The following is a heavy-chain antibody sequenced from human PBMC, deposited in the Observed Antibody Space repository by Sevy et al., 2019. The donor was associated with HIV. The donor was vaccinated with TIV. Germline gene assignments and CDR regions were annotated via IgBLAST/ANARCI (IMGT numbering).Heavy chain of an antibody. Sequence: ASVKVSCKASGYTFTGYYMHWVRQAPGQELELMGWINPNSGGTNYAQKFQGRVTMTRDTSISTAYMELSRLRSDDTAVYYCASVRADYGDYGGFDYWGQGTLVTVSS. J-gene: IGHJ4*02. D-gene: IGHD4-17*01. CDR1: GYTFTGYY. CDR2: INPNSGGT. CDR3: ASVRADYGDYGGFDY. V-gene: IGHV1-2*02.